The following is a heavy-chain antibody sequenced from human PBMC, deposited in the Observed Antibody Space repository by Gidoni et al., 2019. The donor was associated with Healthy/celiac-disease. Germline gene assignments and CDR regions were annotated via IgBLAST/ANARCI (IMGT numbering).Heavy chain of an antibody. V-gene: IGHV3-33*01. D-gene: IGHD1-1*01. Sequence: QVQLVESGGGVVQPGRSLRLSCAASGFTFSSYGMPWVRQAPGKGLEWVAVIWYDGSNKYYADSVKGRFTISRDNSKNTLYLQMNSLRAEDTAVYYCARDDGTYFDYWGQGTLVTVSS. CDR2: IWYDGSNK. CDR3: ARDDGTYFDY. CDR1: GFTFSSYG. J-gene: IGHJ4*02.